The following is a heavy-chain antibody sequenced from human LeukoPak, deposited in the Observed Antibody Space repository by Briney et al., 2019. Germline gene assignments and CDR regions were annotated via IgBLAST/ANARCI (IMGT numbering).Heavy chain of an antibody. CDR1: GCRFTNYW. D-gene: IGHD5-24*01. V-gene: IGHV5-51*01. CDR2: IYPGDSDT. CDR3: ARDGYSHYGMDV. J-gene: IGHJ6*02. Sequence: GGSLQISCQGAGCRFTNYWIGWVLQLPGKELEWMGIIYPGDSDTRYSPSLQGQLTISADKSISTAYLQWSSLKASDTAMYYCARDGYSHYGMDVWGQGPTVTVSS.